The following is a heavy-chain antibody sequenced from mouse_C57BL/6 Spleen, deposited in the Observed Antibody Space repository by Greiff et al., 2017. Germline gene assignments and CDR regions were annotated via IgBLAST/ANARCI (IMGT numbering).Heavy chain of an antibody. CDR1: GYTFTSYW. CDR3: GSEDGMDY. D-gene: IGHD2-3*01. CDR2: IYPGSGST. Sequence: QVQLQQPGAELVKPGASVKMSCKASGYTFTSYWITWVKQRPGQGLEWIGDIYPGSGSTNYNEKFKSKATLPVDPSSSTAYMQLSSLTSEDSAVNDYGSEDGMDYWGQGTSVTVSA. J-gene: IGHJ3*01. V-gene: IGHV1-55*01.